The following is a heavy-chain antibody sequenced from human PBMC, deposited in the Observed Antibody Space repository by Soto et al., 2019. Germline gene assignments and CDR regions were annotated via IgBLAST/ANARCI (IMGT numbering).Heavy chain of an antibody. CDR3: ARTYYDFWSGYWRWFDP. V-gene: IGHV4-59*01. J-gene: IGHJ5*02. CDR1: GGSISSYY. Sequence: ETLSLTCTGSGGSISSYYWSWIRQPQGKGLEWIGYIYYSGSTNYNPSLKSRVTISVDTSKNQFSLKLSSVTAADTAVYYCARTYYDFWSGYWRWFDPWGQGTLVTVS. CDR2: IYYSGST. D-gene: IGHD3-3*01.